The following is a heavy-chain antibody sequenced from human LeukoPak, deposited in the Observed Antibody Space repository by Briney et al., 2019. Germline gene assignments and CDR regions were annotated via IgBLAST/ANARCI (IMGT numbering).Heavy chain of an antibody. J-gene: IGHJ5*02. CDR3: AKDNGVTIFGDTDHNWFDP. Sequence: PGRSLRLSCAASGFTFDDYAMHWVRQAPGKGLEWVSGISWNGGSIGYADSVKGRFTISRDNAKNSLYLQMNSLRAEDTALYYCAKDNGVTIFGDTDHNWFDPWGQGTLVTVSS. CDR2: ISWNGGSI. D-gene: IGHD3-3*01. CDR1: GFTFDDYA. V-gene: IGHV3-9*01.